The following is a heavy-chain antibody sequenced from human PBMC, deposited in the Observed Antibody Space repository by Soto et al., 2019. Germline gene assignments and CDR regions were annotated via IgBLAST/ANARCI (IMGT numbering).Heavy chain of an antibody. Sequence: SETLSLTCTVSGGSISSYYWSWIRQPPGKGLEWIGYMYYSGSTNYNPSLKSRVTISVDKSKNQFSLKLNSVTAADTAVYYCARVLLGAPDCWGQGTLVTVSS. V-gene: IGHV4-59*12. CDR2: MYYSGST. D-gene: IGHD1-26*01. CDR1: GGSISSYY. CDR3: ARVLLGAPDC. J-gene: IGHJ4*02.